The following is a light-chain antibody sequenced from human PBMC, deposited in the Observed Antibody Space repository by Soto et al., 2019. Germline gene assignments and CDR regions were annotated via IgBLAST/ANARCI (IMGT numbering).Light chain of an antibody. V-gene: IGKV1-5*01. J-gene: IGKJ3*01. CDR3: QQYDGY. CDR2: DVS. CDR1: QNNNTC. Sequence: QMTQSTSTLSASVGDRVTITCRASQNNNTCLAWYQQKPGTAPRLLIYDVSTVQSWVPSRFSGSGSGTEFTLPITSLQPDDSAIYYCQQYDGYFGPGTKV.